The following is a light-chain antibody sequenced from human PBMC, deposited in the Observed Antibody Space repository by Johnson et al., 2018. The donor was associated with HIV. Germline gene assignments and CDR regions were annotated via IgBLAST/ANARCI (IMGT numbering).Light chain of an antibody. J-gene: IGLJ1*01. CDR2: DNN. CDR1: SSNIGNNY. Sequence: QSLLTQPPSVSAAPGQKVTISCSGSSSNIGNNYVSWYQQLPGTAPKLLIYDNNKRPSGIPDRFSGSKSGTSATLGITGLQTGDEADYYCGTWGGVFGTGT. V-gene: IGLV1-51*01. CDR3: GTWGGV.